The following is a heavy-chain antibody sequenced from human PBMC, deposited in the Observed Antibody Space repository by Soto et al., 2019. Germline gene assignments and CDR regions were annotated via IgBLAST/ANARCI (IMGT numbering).Heavy chain of an antibody. CDR1: GFSFAGYA. Sequence: EVQLSESGGGLVQPGGSLRLSCAASGFSFAGYALTWVRLAPGKGLEWVASISGGGGSTYYADSVKGRFSISRDNSNRVVYLQMGSLTAGDTAVYYCAKTETFNGYYNAFDYWGRGTRVTVSS. V-gene: IGHV3-23*01. J-gene: IGHJ4*02. CDR2: ISGGGGST. CDR3: AKTETFNGYYNAFDY. D-gene: IGHD3-9*01.